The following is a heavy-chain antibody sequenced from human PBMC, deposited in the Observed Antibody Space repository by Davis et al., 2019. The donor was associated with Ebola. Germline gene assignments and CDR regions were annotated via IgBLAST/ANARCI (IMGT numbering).Heavy chain of an antibody. Sequence: AASLKVSCQASGYTFPSYAMHLVRQAPGQRLEWVGWINACNGNTKYSQKFQGRVTITRDTSASTAYMALSSLRSDDTAVFYCARASFGYNSGWYADYWGPGSLVTVSS. CDR1: GYTFPSYA. J-gene: IGHJ4*02. CDR3: ARASFGYNSGWYADY. D-gene: IGHD6-19*01. V-gene: IGHV1-3*01. CDR2: INACNGNT.